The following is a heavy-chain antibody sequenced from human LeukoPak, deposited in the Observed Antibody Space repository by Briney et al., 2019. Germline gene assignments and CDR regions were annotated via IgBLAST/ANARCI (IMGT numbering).Heavy chain of an antibody. CDR3: ARDLSSDYVAY. CDR1: GFTFSSYA. CDR2: IKRDGSEK. V-gene: IGHV3-7*01. D-gene: IGHD2/OR15-2a*01. J-gene: IGHJ4*02. Sequence: GGSLRLSCAASGFTFSSYAMSWVRQAPGKGLEWVANIKRDGSEKYYVDSVKGRFTISRDNAKNSLYLQMNSLRAEDTAVYYCARDLSSDYVAYWGQGTLVTVSS.